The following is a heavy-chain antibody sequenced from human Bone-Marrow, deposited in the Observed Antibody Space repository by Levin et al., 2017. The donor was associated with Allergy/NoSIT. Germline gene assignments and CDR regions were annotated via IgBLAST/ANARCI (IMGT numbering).Heavy chain of an antibody. CDR2: ISGSGGST. CDR1: GFTFSSYA. Sequence: GGSLRLSCAASGFTFSSYAMSWVRQAPGKGLEWVSAISGSGGSTYYADSVKGRFTISRDNSKNTLYLQMNSLRAEDTAVYYCAKVLSRGKPYYDILTGYCFDYWGQGTLVTVSS. CDR3: AKVLSRGKPYYDILTGYCFDY. V-gene: IGHV3-23*01. D-gene: IGHD3-9*01. J-gene: IGHJ4*02.